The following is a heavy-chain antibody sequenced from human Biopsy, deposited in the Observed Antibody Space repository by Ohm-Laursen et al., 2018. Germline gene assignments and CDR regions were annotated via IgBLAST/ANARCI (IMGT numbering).Heavy chain of an antibody. CDR2: IYHTGIP. Sequence: SDTLSLTCTVTDGSISNIINYWGWIRQPLGKGLEWLGRIYHTGIPAYNPSLKSRFTISVDTSNNQFSLKFSALTAADTAVYYCARHSFGSGRDFWGQGTLVTVSS. CDR3: ARHSFGSGRDF. J-gene: IGHJ4*02. V-gene: IGHV4-39*01. CDR1: DGSISNIINY. D-gene: IGHD3-10*01.